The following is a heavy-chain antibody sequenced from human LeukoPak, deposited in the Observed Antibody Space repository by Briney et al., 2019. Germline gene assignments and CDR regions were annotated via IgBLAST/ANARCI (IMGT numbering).Heavy chain of an antibody. CDR3: AREDGTFDY. J-gene: IGHJ4*02. CDR2: TKPDGGS. CDR1: GFTFTSYW. D-gene: IGHD1-14*01. Sequence: GGSLRLSCAASGFTFTSYWMNWVRQAPGKGLEWVANTKPDGGSYYVDSVKGRFTISRDNAKNSLYLQMNSLRAEDTAVYYCAREDGTFDYWGQGALVTVSS. V-gene: IGHV3-7*01.